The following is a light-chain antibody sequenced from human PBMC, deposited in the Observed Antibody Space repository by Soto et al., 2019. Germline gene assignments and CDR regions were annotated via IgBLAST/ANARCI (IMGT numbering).Light chain of an antibody. CDR1: QRVSSRY. V-gene: IGKV3-20*01. Sequence: EIVLTQSPGTLSLSPGERATISCRASQRVSSRYFAWFQQRPGQVPRLLIFGSSSRAPGIPDRFSGSGSGTDFTLTSSRMEPEDFEVYYCQQYYNPPRTFGQGTKVEIK. CDR2: GSS. J-gene: IGKJ1*01. CDR3: QQYYNPPRT.